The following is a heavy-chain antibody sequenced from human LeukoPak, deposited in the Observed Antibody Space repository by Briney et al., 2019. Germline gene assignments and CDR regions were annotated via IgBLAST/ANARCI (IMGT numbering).Heavy chain of an antibody. CDR2: LYNNGST. J-gene: IGHJ4*02. D-gene: IGHD4-17*01. CDR3: TRDIGSGDYVFFDS. Sequence: SETLSLTCTVSNASVSGYYWGWIRLPDGKGLEWIGRLYNNGSTNCNPSLKSRVTMSVDTSKNQLSLRLKSVTAADTAVYYCTRDIGSGDYVFFDSWGQGTRVIVSS. CDR1: NASVSGYY. V-gene: IGHV4-4*07.